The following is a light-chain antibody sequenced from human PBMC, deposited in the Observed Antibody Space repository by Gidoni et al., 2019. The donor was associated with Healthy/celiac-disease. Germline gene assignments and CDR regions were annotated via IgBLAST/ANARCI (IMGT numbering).Light chain of an antibody. Sequence: DIVMTQSPLSLPVTPGEPASISCRSSQSLLHSNGYNYLDWYLQKTGQSPQLLIYLGSNRASGVPDRFSSSGSGTDFTLKISRVEAEDVGVYYCRQALQTPLTFGQGTRLEIK. CDR3: RQALQTPLT. CDR1: QSLLHSNGYNY. V-gene: IGKV2-28*01. CDR2: LGS. J-gene: IGKJ5*01.